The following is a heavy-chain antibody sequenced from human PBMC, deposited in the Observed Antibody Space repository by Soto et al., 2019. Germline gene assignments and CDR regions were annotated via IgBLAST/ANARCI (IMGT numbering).Heavy chain of an antibody. CDR2: MFYSGST. CDR1: GGSISSYY. Sequence: SETLSLTCSVSGGSISSYYWSWIRQPPGKGLEWIGYMFYSGSTNYNPSLKSRVTISVDTSKNQFSLKLSSVTAADTAVYYCARDGYSGLIIDDLETWGQGTMVTTSS. CDR3: ARDGYSGLIIDDLET. D-gene: IGHD5-18*01. J-gene: IGHJ3*02. V-gene: IGHV4-59*01.